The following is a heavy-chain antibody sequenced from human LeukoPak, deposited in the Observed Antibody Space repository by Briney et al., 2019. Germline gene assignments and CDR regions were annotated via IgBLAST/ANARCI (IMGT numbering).Heavy chain of an antibody. CDR1: GYTFTSYY. Sequence: ASVKVSCKASGYTFTSYYMHWVRQAPGQGLEWMGIINPSGGRTSYAQKFQGRVTMTRDMSTSTVYMELSSLRSEDTAVYYCARDRDDILTGYPAPEYWGQGTLVTVSS. CDR2: INPSGGRT. J-gene: IGHJ4*02. V-gene: IGHV1-46*01. CDR3: ARDRDDILTGYPAPEY. D-gene: IGHD3-9*01.